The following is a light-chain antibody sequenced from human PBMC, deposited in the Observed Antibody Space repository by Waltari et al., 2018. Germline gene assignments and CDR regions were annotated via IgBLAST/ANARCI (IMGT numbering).Light chain of an antibody. J-gene: IGKJ1*01. Sequence: DIVMTQSPASLAVSLGERATINCKSSQSVLYSSNNKNYLVCYQQKPGQPPKLLIYCASTRESGVPDRFSGSGSGTDFTLTISSLQAEDVAVYYCQQYYSTPPRTFGQGTKVEIK. CDR3: QQYYSTPPRT. V-gene: IGKV4-1*01. CDR2: CAS. CDR1: QSVLYSSNNKNY.